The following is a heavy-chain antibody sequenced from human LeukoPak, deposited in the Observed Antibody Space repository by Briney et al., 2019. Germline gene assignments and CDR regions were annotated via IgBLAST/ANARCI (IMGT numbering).Heavy chain of an antibody. CDR3: AKDGGPLLYGGRQTYYFDY. V-gene: IGHV3-23*01. Sequence: GGSLRLSCAASGFTFSDYYMSWIRQAPGKGLEWVSAISGSGGSTYYADSVKGRFTISRDNSKNTLYLLMNSLRAEDTAVYYCAKDGGPLLYGGRQTYYFDYWGQGTLVTVSS. CDR1: GFTFSDYY. D-gene: IGHD4-23*01. J-gene: IGHJ4*02. CDR2: ISGSGGST.